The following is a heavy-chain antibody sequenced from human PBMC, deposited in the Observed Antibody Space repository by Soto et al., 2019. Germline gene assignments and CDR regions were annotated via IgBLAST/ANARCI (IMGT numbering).Heavy chain of an antibody. Sequence: ASVKVSCKASGYTFTGYYMHWVRQAPGQGLEWMGWINPNSGGTNYAQKFQGWVTMTRDTSISTAYMELSRLRSDDTAVYYCASSCSGGNCPTFDYWGQGTLVTVSS. CDR1: GYTFTGYY. V-gene: IGHV1-2*04. CDR3: ASSCSGGNCPTFDY. CDR2: INPNSGGT. D-gene: IGHD2-15*01. J-gene: IGHJ4*02.